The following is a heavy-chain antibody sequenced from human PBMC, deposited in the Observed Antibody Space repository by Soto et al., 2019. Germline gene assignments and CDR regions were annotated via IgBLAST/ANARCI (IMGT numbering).Heavy chain of an antibody. J-gene: IGHJ4*02. V-gene: IGHV4-39*01. CDR2: IPYSGNT. CDR3: ARPFAAQTVAGFDS. CDR1: GGSLSSGSYY. D-gene: IGHD6-19*01. Sequence: QLQLQESGPGLVKPSETLTLTCTVSGGSLSSGSYYWGWIRQPPGKGLEWIGSIPYSGNTYYNPSLKTLVTLSVDASKNEFSLKLISVTAADTAVYYCARPFAAQTVAGFDSWGQGTLVTVSS.